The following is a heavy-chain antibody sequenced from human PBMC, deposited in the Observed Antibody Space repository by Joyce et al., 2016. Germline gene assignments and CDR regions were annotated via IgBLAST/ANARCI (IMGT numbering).Heavy chain of an antibody. V-gene: IGHV3-74*01. CDR1: GFSFSGYW. J-gene: IGHJ5*02. CDR2: IITEGSST. CDR3: VRGISARPGGPNWFDP. D-gene: IGHD6-6*01. Sequence: EVQLVESGGGLVQPGGSLRLSCAASGFSFSGYWIHWVRQAPGKGLVVVSRIITEGSSTRFADSVNGRFTISRDNAKNTLYLQMNSLGAEDKAVYYCVRGISARPGGPNWFDPWGQGTLVTVSS.